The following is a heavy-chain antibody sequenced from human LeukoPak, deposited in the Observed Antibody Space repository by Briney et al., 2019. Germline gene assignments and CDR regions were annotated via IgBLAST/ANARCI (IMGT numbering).Heavy chain of an antibody. V-gene: IGHV3-74*01. CDR3: ARERLAYCGGDCP. CDR2: VNGDGSDT. J-gene: IGHJ5*02. D-gene: IGHD2-21*02. CDR1: GFTFSNYW. Sequence: GGSLRLSCAASGFTFSNYWMHWVRQAPGEGPVWVSCVNGDGSDTLYADSVKGRFTISRDNAKNTVYLQMNSLRGEDTAVYYCARERLAYCGGDCPWGQGTLVTVSS.